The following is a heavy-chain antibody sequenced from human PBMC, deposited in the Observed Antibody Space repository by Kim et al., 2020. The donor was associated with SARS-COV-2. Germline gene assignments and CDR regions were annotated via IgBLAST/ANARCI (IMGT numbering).Heavy chain of an antibody. CDR1: GFTFSSYE. D-gene: IGHD5-12*01. Sequence: GGSLRLSCAASGFTFSSYEMNWVRQAPGKGLEWVSYISSSGSTIYYADSVKGRFTISRDNAKNSLYLQMNSLRAEDTAVYYCARDDSGYDSGFDYWGQGTLVTVSS. CDR2: ISSSGSTI. CDR3: ARDDSGYDSGFDY. V-gene: IGHV3-48*03. J-gene: IGHJ4*02.